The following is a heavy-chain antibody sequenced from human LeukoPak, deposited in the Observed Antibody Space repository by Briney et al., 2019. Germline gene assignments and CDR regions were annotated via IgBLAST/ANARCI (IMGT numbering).Heavy chain of an antibody. Sequence: SETLSLSCSISGGSFTTHFWSWVRHPAGKGLERIGRIYPSGNTNYNPSLKSRLNLSVDTSKTQFSLKLSSVTAADTAVYHCARALTIFGVVGQGPYDYWGQGTLVTVSS. CDR3: ARALTIFGVVGQGPYDY. CDR2: IYPSGNT. CDR1: GGSFTTHF. V-gene: IGHV4-4*07. J-gene: IGHJ4*02. D-gene: IGHD3-3*01.